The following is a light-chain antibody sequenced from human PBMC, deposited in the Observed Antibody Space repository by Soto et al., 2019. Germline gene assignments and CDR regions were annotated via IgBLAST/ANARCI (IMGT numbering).Light chain of an antibody. CDR2: AAS. CDR1: QDISNY. J-gene: IGKJ5*01. V-gene: IGKV1-9*01. CDR3: QQYSTYPIT. Sequence: DIQLTQSPSFLSASVGDRVTITCRASQDISNYLVWYQQKPGKAPKPLIYAASTLQSGVPSRFTGSGSGTEFTLTISSLQSDDFATYYCQQYSTYPITFGQGTRLEIK.